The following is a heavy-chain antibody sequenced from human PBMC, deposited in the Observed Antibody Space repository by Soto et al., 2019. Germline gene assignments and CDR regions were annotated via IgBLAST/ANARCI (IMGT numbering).Heavy chain of an antibody. CDR2: ISPSIGTA. V-gene: IGHV1-69*13. Sequence: SVKVSCKASGCTFSSYSLSWVRQAPGQGLEWMGWISPSIGTANYAQKFQGRVTITADESTSTAYMELSSLRSEDTAVYYCARVPVGVTSFFDYWGQGTLVTVSS. CDR3: ARVPVGVTSFFDY. CDR1: GCTFSSYS. J-gene: IGHJ4*02. D-gene: IGHD3-3*01.